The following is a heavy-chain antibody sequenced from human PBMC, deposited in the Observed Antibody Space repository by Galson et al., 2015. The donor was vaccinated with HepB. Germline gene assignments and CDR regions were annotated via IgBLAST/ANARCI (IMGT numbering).Heavy chain of an antibody. CDR3: AMGASPFDY. CDR1: GFTFSA. J-gene: IGHJ4*02. D-gene: IGHD3-16*01. Sequence: SLRLSCAASGFTFSAMSWVRQAPGKGLEWVSSISGSGGTTAYADSVKGRFTISRDISKNTLYPQINSLRAEDTAVYYCAMGASPFDYWGQGTQVTVSS. V-gene: IGHV3-23*01. CDR2: ISGSGGTT.